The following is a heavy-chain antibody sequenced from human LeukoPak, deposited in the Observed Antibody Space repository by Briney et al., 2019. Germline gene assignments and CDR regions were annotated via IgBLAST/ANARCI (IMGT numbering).Heavy chain of an antibody. Sequence: SVKVSCKASGGTFSSYAISWVRQAPGQGLEWMGGIIPIFGTANYAQKFQGRVTITADESTSTAYMELSSLRSEDTAVYYCARGPVDTAMGRGIQNWFDPWGQGTLVTVSS. CDR1: GGTFSSYA. J-gene: IGHJ5*02. CDR3: ARGPVDTAMGRGIQNWFDP. CDR2: IIPIFGTA. V-gene: IGHV1-69*13. D-gene: IGHD5-18*01.